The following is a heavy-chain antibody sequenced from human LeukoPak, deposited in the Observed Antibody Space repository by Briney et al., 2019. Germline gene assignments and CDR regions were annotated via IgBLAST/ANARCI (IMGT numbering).Heavy chain of an antibody. J-gene: IGHJ4*02. Sequence: SETLSLTCSVSGGSINSYYWGWVRQPVGKGLEWIGRIYTTGTTNYSPSLKSRLTMSVDTSNIPAYMDLSRLRYDDTAVYYCARDRDGYCTNGVCYFDYWGQGTLVTVSS. D-gene: IGHD2-8*01. V-gene: IGHV4-4*07. CDR2: IYTTGTT. CDR3: ARDRDGYCTNGVCYFDY. CDR1: GGSINSYY.